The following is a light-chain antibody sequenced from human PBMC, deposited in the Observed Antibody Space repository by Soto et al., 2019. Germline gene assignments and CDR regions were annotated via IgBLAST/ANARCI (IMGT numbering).Light chain of an antibody. J-gene: IGLJ2*01. V-gene: IGLV2-14*01. Sequence: QPASVSGSPGQSITISCTGTRSAVGGYNYVSWYQQHPGKAPKLMIYEVSNRPSGVSNRFSGSKSGNTASLTISGLQPEDEADYYCSSFTTSSTVVFGGGTQLTVL. CDR3: SSFTTSSTVV. CDR2: EVS. CDR1: RSAVGGYNY.